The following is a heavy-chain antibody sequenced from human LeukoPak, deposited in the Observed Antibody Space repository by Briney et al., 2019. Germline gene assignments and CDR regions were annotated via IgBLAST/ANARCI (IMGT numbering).Heavy chain of an antibody. J-gene: IGHJ4*02. CDR1: GFTFSSYA. D-gene: IGHD2-15*01. V-gene: IGHV3-23*01. CDR2: ISDIGAAT. CDR3: AKRSCSGGSCNFDY. Sequence: GGSLRLSCAASGFTFSSYAMSWVRQAPGKGLEWVSAISDIGAATNYADSVKGRLTISRDNSKNTLYLQMNSLRAEDTAVYYCAKRSCSGGSCNFDYWGQGTLVSVSS.